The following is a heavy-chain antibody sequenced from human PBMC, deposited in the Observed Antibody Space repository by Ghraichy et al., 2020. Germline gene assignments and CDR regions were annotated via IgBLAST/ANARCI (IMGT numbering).Heavy chain of an antibody. CDR3: ARTGDPIHSNYGGGYYYGMDV. J-gene: IGHJ6*02. CDR2: IMPIFGII. CDR1: GCTFSNYA. V-gene: IGHV1-69*10. Sequence: SVKVSCKASGCTFSNYAISWVRQAPGQGLEWVGGIMPIFGIINNAQKFQGRVTITADKSTSTAYMELSSLRSEDTAVYYCARTGDPIHSNYGGGYYYGMDVWGQGTTVTVSS. D-gene: IGHD4-11*01.